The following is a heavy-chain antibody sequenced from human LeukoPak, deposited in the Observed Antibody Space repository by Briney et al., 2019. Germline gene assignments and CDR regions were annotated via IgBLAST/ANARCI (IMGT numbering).Heavy chain of an antibody. D-gene: IGHD4-11*01. CDR1: GITFSSYS. V-gene: IGHV3-30*18. CDR2: ISYDGSNK. Sequence: GRSLRLSCAASGITFSSYSMHWVRQAPGKGLERVAVISYDGSNKYYADSVKGRFTISRDNSTNTLYLQMNSLRAEDTAVYYCAKDRLTTVNYYYYGMDVWGQGTTVTVSS. CDR3: AKDRLTTVNYYYYGMDV. J-gene: IGHJ6*02.